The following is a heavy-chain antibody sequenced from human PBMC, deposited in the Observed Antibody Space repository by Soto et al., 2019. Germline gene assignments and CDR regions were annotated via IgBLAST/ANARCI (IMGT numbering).Heavy chain of an antibody. V-gene: IGHV3-66*01. J-gene: IGHJ4*02. CDR3: TRDSSPTVTADS. Sequence: EVQLVESGGGLVQPGGSLRLSCAAFGFTVSGSYMTWVRQAPGKGLEWVSVMYSGGSTYYADSVKGRFTVSRDTSKNTLYLQMNNLRAEDTAVYYWTRDSSPTVTADSWGQGTLVTVSS. CDR2: MYSGGST. D-gene: IGHD4-17*01. CDR1: GFTVSGSY.